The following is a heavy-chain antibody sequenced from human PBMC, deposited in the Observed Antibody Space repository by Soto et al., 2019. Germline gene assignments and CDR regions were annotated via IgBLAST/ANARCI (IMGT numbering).Heavy chain of an antibody. J-gene: IGHJ6*03. CDR1: GYSFTSYW. D-gene: IGHD6-13*01. CDR3: ARLAAAGTLDYYYYYMDV. CDR2: IYPGDSDT. Sequence: GESLKISCKGSGYSFTSYWIGWVRQMPGKGLEWMGIIYPGDSDTRYSPSFQGQVTISADKSISTAYLQWSSLKASDTAMYYCARLAAAGTLDYYYYYMDVWGKGTTVTVSS. V-gene: IGHV5-51*01.